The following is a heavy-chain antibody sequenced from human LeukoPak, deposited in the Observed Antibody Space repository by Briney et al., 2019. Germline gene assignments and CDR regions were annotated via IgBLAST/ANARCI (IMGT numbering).Heavy chain of an antibody. V-gene: IGHV4-59*01. CDR2: IYYSGST. CDR1: GGSISSYY. Sequence: PSETLSLTCTVSGGSISSYYWSWIRQPPGKGLEWIGYIYYSGSTNYNPSLKSRVTISVDTSKNQFSLKLSSVTAADTAVYYCARAPSSSYYDFWSGYNYSDYWGQGTLVTVSS. J-gene: IGHJ4*02. D-gene: IGHD3-3*01. CDR3: ARAPSSSYYDFWSGYNYSDY.